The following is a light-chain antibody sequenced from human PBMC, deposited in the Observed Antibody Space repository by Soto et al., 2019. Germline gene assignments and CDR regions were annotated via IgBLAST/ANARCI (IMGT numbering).Light chain of an antibody. J-gene: IGLJ2*01. Sequence: QSVLTQSPSASATPGQRVTISCSGGRSNIGTYTVNWYQQLPGAAPTLLIFRNHQRPSGVPDRFSGSKSGTSASLAISGPQSEDEADYYCAAWDDSLRAVVFGGGIKLTVL. CDR2: RNH. CDR3: AAWDDSLRAVV. V-gene: IGLV1-44*01. CDR1: RSNIGTYT.